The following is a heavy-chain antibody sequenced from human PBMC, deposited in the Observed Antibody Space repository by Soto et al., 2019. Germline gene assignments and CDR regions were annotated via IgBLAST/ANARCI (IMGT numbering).Heavy chain of an antibody. CDR2: IWYDGSNT. J-gene: IGHJ4*02. V-gene: IGHV3-33*01. D-gene: IGHD7-27*01. CDR1: GFIFSSFG. CDR3: VRDLLGSGGHFDY. Sequence: QVQLVESGGGVVQPGRSLRLSCAASGFIFSSFGMHWVRQAPGKGREWVAHIWYDGSNTYYADSVKGRFTISRDNSRNTVYLQMNSLRAEDAAVYHCVRDLLGSGGHFDYWGQGTLVTVSS.